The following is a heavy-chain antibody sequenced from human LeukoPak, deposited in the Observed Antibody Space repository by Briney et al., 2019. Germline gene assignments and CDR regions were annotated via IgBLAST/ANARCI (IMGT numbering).Heavy chain of an antibody. D-gene: IGHD2-21*02. CDR1: GFTFSSSG. J-gene: IGHJ4*02. V-gene: IGHV3-30*03. CDR3: ATDRKSVVTTVDY. CDR2: ISNDGRNQ. Sequence: GGSLRLSCAASGFTFSSSGIHWVRQAPGKGLEWVAVISNDGRNQYYADSVKGRFTISRDNSKNTLYLQMNSLRAEDTALYYCATDRKSVVTTVDYWGQGTLVTVSS.